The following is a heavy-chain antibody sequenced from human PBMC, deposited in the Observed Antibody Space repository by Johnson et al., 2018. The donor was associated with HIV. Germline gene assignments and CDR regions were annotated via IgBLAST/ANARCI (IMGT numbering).Heavy chain of an antibody. CDR1: GFTFSSYA. CDR2: ISGSGGSK. D-gene: IGHD3-22*01. CDR3: AKDLYYDSSGAGAFYI. J-gene: IGHJ3*02. V-gene: IGHV3-23*04. Sequence: MQLVESGGGFVQPGGSLRLSCAASGFTFSSYAMSWVRQAPGKGLEWVSAISGSGGSKYYADSVKGRFTISRDNSKHTLYLQMNSLRAEDTAVYYCAKDLYYDSSGAGAFYIWGQGTMVTVSS.